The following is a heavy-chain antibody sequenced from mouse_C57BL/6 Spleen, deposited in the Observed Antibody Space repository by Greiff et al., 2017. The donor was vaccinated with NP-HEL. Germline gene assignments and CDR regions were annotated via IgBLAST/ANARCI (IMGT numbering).Heavy chain of an antibody. CDR1: GYAFSSYW. Sequence: VKLQESGAELVKPGASVKISCKASGYAFSSYWMNWVKQRPGKGLEWIGQIYPGDGDTNYNGKFKGKATLTADKSSSTAYMQLSSLTSEDSAVYFCAREEDLGYWGQGTLVTVSA. CDR3: AREEDLGY. J-gene: IGHJ3*01. V-gene: IGHV1-80*01. CDR2: IYPGDGDT.